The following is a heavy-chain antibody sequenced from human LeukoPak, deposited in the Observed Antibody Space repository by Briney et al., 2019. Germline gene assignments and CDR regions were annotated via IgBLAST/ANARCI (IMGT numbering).Heavy chain of an antibody. V-gene: IGHV3-21*01. CDR1: GFTFSSYS. CDR3: ARAGVNYYGSRDNWFDP. D-gene: IGHD3-10*01. Sequence: GGSLRLSCAASGFTFSSYSMNWVRQAPGKGLEWVSSISSSSSYIYYADSVKGRFTISRDNAKNSLYLQMNSLRAEDTAVYYRARAGVNYYGSRDNWFDPWGQGTLVTVSS. J-gene: IGHJ5*02. CDR2: ISSSSSYI.